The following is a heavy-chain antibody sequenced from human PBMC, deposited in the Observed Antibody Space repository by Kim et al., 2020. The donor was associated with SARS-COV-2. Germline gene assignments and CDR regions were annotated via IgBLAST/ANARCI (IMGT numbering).Heavy chain of an antibody. CDR2: FDPEDGET. CDR3: ATGKGATNGFSFDY. D-gene: IGHD1-26*01. Sequence: ASVKVSCKVSGYTLTELSMHWVRQAPGKGLEWMGGFDPEDGETIYAQKFQGRVTMTEDTSTDTAYMELSSLRSEDTAVYYCATGKGATNGFSFDYWGQGTLVTVSS. J-gene: IGHJ4*02. V-gene: IGHV1-24*01. CDR1: GYTLTELS.